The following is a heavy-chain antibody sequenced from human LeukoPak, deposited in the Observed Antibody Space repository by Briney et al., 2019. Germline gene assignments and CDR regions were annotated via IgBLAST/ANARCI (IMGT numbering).Heavy chain of an antibody. CDR2: ISYDGSNK. V-gene: IGHV3-30*18. D-gene: IGHD6-19*01. CDR3: AKGLDNSSDVN. CDR1: GFTFNRYA. Sequence: GGSLRLSCAASGFTFNRYAMSWVRQAPGKGLERVAVISYDGSNKYYADSVKGRFTISRDNSKNTLYLQMNSLRAEDTAVYYCAKGLDNSSDVNWGQGTLVTVSS. J-gene: IGHJ1*01.